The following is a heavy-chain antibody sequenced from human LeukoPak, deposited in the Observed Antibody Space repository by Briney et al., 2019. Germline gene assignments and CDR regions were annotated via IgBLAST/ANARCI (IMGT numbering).Heavy chain of an antibody. D-gene: IGHD3-10*01. CDR3: ARGNFGELVDY. Sequence: GALRLSCAASGFTFSSYEMNWVRQAPGKGLEWVSYISSSGSTIYYADSVKGRFTISRDNAKNSLYLKMNSLRAEDTAVYYCARGNFGELVDYWGQGTLVTVSS. V-gene: IGHV3-48*03. CDR1: GFTFSSYE. J-gene: IGHJ4*02. CDR2: ISSSGSTI.